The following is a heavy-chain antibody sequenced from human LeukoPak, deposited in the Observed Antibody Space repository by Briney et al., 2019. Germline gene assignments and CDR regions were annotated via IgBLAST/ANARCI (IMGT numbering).Heavy chain of an antibody. D-gene: IGHD5-18*01. V-gene: IGHV3-49*03. CDR2: IRSKTHSGAT. J-gene: IGHJ4*02. Sequence: GGSLRLSCTASGFTFGDYAMSWFRQAPGKGLEWLGFIRSKTHSGATEYAASVRGRFTISRDDSKSIAYLQMNSPKIEDTAMYYCTRGYSYGFHWGQGTLVTVSS. CDR3: TRGYSYGFH. CDR1: GFTFGDYA.